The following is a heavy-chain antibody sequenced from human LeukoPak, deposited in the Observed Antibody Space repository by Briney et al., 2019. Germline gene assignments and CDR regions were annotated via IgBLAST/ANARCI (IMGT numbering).Heavy chain of an antibody. D-gene: IGHD2-8*01. V-gene: IGHV4-39*01. Sequence: SETLSLTCTVSGGSVASTGCYWGWIRQPPGKGLEWIGSAYYTGEIHSTPSLKSRLTISVDTSKNQFALTLTSVTAADTAVYYCGRHVSNGRDYHYGLDVWGQGTTVTVSS. CDR1: GGSVASTGCY. CDR3: GRHVSNGRDYHYGLDV. CDR2: AYYTGEI. J-gene: IGHJ6*02.